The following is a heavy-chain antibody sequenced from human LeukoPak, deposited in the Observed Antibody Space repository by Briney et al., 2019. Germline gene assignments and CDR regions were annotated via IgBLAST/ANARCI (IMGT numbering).Heavy chain of an antibody. Sequence: GGSLRLSCVVSGISLSIYAMNWVRQAPGKGLEWVSGISGSGGSTYYADSVKGRFTISRDNSKNTLYLQMNSLRAEDTAVYHCAKGRKSYYYGMDVWGQGTTVTVSS. CDR3: AKGRKSYYYGMDV. CDR1: GISLSIYA. V-gene: IGHV3-23*01. CDR2: ISGSGGST. J-gene: IGHJ6*02.